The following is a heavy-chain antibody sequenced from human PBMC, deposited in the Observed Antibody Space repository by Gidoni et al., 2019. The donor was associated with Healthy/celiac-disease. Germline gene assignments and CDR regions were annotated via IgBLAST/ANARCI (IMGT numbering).Heavy chain of an antibody. D-gene: IGHD6-6*01. CDR1: GFTFSSYE. J-gene: IGHJ4*02. Sequence: EVQLVESGGGLVQPGGSLRLSCAASGFTFSSYEMNWVRQAPGKGLEWVSYISSSGSTIYYADSVKGRFTISRDNAKNSLYLQMNSLRAEDTAVYYCARKGVLAARPFDYWGQGTLVTVSS. CDR3: ARKGVLAARPFDY. V-gene: IGHV3-48*03. CDR2: ISSSGSTI.